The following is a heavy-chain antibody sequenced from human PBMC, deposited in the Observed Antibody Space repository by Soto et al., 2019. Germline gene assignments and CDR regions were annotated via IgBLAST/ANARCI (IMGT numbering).Heavy chain of an antibody. Sequence: PSETLSLTCTVSGGSISSYYWSWIRQPPGKGLEWIGYIYYSGSTNCNPSLKSRVTISVDTSKNQFSLKLSSVTAADTAVYYCATRILGYSSGWGAFDIWGEVTMVTAS. CDR3: ATRILGYSSGWGAFDI. CDR1: GGSISSYY. J-gene: IGHJ3*02. V-gene: IGHV4-59*01. CDR2: IYYSGST. D-gene: IGHD6-19*01.